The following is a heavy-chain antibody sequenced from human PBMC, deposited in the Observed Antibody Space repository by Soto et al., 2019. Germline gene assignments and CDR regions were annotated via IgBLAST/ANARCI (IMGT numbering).Heavy chain of an antibody. D-gene: IGHD2-2*01. V-gene: IGHV4-30-4*01. CDR3: ARTTYCTDTSRYRGTNNW. CDR2: IYYSEST. Sequence: PXETLSLTCTVSVVSISSGDYYWSWIRQPPWKGLEWIGYIYYSESTYYNPSLKSRVTISVDTSKNQFSLTLTSVTAADTAMYYCARTTYCTDTSRYRGTNNW. J-gene: IGHJ5*01. CDR1: VVSISSGDYY.